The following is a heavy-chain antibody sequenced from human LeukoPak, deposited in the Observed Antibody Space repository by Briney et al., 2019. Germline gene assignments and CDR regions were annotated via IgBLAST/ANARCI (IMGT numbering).Heavy chain of an antibody. D-gene: IGHD1-14*01. CDR3: ARSFRTIDAFDI. Sequence: PSETLSLTCTVSGGSISSSSYYWGWIRQPPGKGLEWIGNIHYSGSTYYNPSLKSRVTISVDTSKKQFSLMLSSVTAVDTAVFYCARSFRTIDAFDIWGQGTVVTVSS. CDR2: IHYSGST. J-gene: IGHJ3*02. V-gene: IGHV4-39*01. CDR1: GGSISSSSYY.